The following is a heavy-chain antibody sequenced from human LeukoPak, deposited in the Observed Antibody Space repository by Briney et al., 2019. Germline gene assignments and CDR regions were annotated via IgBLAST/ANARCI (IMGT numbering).Heavy chain of an antibody. CDR3: AAISITVVTPRGVLYGMDV. D-gene: IGHD4-23*01. Sequence: PGGSLRLSCAASGFTFDDYAMHWVRQAPGKGLEWVSGISWNSGSIGYADSVKGRFTISRDNAKNSLYLQMNSLRAEDTALYYCAAISITVVTPRGVLYGMDVWGQGTTVTVSS. V-gene: IGHV3-9*01. J-gene: IGHJ6*02. CDR2: ISWNSGSI. CDR1: GFTFDDYA.